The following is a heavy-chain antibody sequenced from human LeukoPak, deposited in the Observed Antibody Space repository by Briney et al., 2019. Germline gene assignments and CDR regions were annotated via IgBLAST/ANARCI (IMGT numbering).Heavy chain of an antibody. J-gene: IGHJ4*02. CDR1: GYSLTNDYN. V-gene: IGHV4-38-2*02. D-gene: IGHD2-2*02. CDR2: IYHSGSA. Sequence: SETLSLTCTVSGYSLTNDYNWAWVPQPPGKVVEWVGSIYHSGSAYNHPSRKSRFTISVETSKNQFSLKLSFVTAADTAVYYCVRYCSSTTCYTRAVDYWGKGTLVTASS. CDR3: VRYCSSTTCYTRAVDY.